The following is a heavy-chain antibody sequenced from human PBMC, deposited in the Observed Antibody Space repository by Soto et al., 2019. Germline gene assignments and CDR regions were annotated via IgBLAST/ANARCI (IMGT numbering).Heavy chain of an antibody. CDR3: AKDGPGSSFDY. J-gene: IGHJ4*02. CDR1: GFTFSSYG. Sequence: GGSLRLSCAASGFTFSSYGMHWVRQAPGKGLEWVAVISYDGSNKYYADSVKGRFTISRDNSKNTLYLQMNSLRAEDTAVYYCAKDGPGSSFDYWGQGTLVTVSS. V-gene: IGHV3-30*18. D-gene: IGHD6-13*01. CDR2: ISYDGSNK.